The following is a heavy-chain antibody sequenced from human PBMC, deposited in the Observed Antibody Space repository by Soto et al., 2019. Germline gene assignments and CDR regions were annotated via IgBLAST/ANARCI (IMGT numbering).Heavy chain of an antibody. D-gene: IGHD3-16*01. CDR2: ISAYNGNT. Sequence: QVQLVQSGAEVKKPGASVKVSCKASGYTFTNFGISWVRQAPGQGLEWMGWISAYNGNTNYAQNFQGRVTITTDTPTSTAYMELRSLGSDATAVYYGGGGGTPIDYWGQGTLVTVSS. CDR3: GGGGTPIDY. J-gene: IGHJ4*02. V-gene: IGHV1-18*01. CDR1: GYTFTNFG.